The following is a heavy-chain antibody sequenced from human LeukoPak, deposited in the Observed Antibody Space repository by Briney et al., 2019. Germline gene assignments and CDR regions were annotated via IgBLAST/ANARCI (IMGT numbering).Heavy chain of an antibody. CDR3: ARGGSGSYYYHYYYMDV. D-gene: IGHD3-10*01. Sequence: GRSLRLSCAASGFTFSSYAMHWVRQAPGKGLEWVAIISYDGSNKYYADSVKDRFTISRDNSKNTLYLQMNSLRPEDTAVYYCARGGSGSYYYHYYYMDVWGKGTTVTVSS. CDR1: GFTFSSYA. J-gene: IGHJ6*03. CDR2: ISYDGSNK. V-gene: IGHV3-30-3*01.